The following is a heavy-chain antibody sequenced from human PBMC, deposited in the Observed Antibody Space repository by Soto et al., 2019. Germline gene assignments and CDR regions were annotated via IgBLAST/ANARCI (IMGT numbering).Heavy chain of an antibody. CDR2: INHSGST. V-gene: IGHV4-34*01. D-gene: IGHD2-15*01. CDR1: GGSFSGFY. Sequence: PSETLSLTCAVYGGSFSGFYWSWIRQPPGKGLEWIGEINHSGSTNYNPSLKSRVTISADTSKNQFSLQLSSVTAADTAVYYCVSKLGSCTGGSCNWYFDLWGRGTLVT. CDR3: VSKLGSCTGGSCNWYFDL. J-gene: IGHJ2*01.